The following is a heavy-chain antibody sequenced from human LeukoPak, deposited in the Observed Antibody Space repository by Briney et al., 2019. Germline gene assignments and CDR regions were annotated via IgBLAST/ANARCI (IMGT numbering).Heavy chain of an antibody. CDR3: ARSWAARSGDY. V-gene: IGHV7-4-1*02. CDR1: GYTFTSYD. J-gene: IGHJ4*02. Sequence: ASVKVSCKASGYTFTSYDINWVRQAPGQGLEWMGWISTNTGNPTYAQGFTGRFVFSLDTSVSTAYLQISSLKAEDTAVYYCARSWAARSGDYWGQGTLVTVSS. D-gene: IGHD6-6*01. CDR2: ISTNTGNP.